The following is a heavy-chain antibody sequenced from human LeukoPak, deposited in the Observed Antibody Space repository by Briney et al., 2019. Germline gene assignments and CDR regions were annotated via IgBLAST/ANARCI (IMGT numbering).Heavy chain of an antibody. CDR1: GGSISSHY. D-gene: IGHD6-13*01. Sequence: PSETLSLTCTVSGGSISSHYWSWIRQPPGKGLEWIGYIYYRGSTNYNPSLKSRVTISVDTSKNQFSMKLSSVTAADTAVYYCARDRGYSSSSGWFDPWGQGTLVTVSS. CDR3: ARDRGYSSSSGWFDP. CDR2: IYYRGST. J-gene: IGHJ5*02. V-gene: IGHV4-59*11.